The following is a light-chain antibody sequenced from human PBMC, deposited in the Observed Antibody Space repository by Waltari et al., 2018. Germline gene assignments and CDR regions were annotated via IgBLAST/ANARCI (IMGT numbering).Light chain of an antibody. CDR2: DAS. Sequence: EIVFTQSPATLSLSPGERATISCRASQSVSSYLAWYQQKPGQAPRLLIYDASNRATGIPARFSGSGSGTDFTLTISSLEPEDFAVYYCQHRGTFGQGTRVEIK. V-gene: IGKV3-11*01. J-gene: IGKJ1*01. CDR1: QSVSSY. CDR3: QHRGT.